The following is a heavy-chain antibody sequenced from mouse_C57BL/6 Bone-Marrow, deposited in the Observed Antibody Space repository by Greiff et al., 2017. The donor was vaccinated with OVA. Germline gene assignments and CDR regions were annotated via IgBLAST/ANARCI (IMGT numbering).Heavy chain of an antibody. Sequence: QVHVKQSGAELVKPGASVKLSCKASGYTFTSYWMQWVKQRPGQGLEWIGEIDPSDSYTNYNQKFKGKATLTVDTSSSTAYMQLSSLTSEDSAVYYCARGKSSWFAYWGQGTLVTVSA. V-gene: IGHV1-50*01. J-gene: IGHJ3*01. CDR3: ARGKSSWFAY. CDR2: IDPSDSYT. CDR1: GYTFTSYW.